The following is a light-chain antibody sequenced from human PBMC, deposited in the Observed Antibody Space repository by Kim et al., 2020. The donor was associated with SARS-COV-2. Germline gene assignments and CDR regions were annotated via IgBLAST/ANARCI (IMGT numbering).Light chain of an antibody. CDR2: LGS. CDR1: QSLLHSNGYNY. CDR3: MQALQTPYT. V-gene: IGKV2-28*01. J-gene: IGKJ2*01. Sequence: DIVMTQSPLSLPVTPGEPASISCRSSQSLLHSNGYNYLVWYLQKPGQSPQLLIYLGSNRASGVPDRFSGSGSGTDFTLKIRRVEAEDVGVYYCMQALQTPYTFGQGTKLEI.